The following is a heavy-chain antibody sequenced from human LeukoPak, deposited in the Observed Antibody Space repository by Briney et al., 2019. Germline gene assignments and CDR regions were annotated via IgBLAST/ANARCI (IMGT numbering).Heavy chain of an antibody. Sequence: GGSLRLSCAACGFTFISYWMSWVRQAPGKGVEGVANIKQDGSEKYYVGSVQGRFTISRDNAKNSLYLQMNSLRAAATAAYYCSKPPSIAAAPYYFDYWGQGTLVTVSS. J-gene: IGHJ4*02. D-gene: IGHD6-25*01. CDR1: GFTFISYW. V-gene: IGHV3-7*01. CDR2: IKQDGSEK. CDR3: SKPPSIAAAPYYFDY.